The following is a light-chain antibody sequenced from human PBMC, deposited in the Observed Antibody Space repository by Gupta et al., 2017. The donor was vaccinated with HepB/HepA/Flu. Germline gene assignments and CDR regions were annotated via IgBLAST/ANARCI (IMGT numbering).Light chain of an antibody. Sequence: SYVLTQPPSVSVAPGTTARITCGGNNIGSKSGHWYQQKPGQAPVLVIYYDSDRPSGIPERFSGSNSGNTATLTISRVEAGDEADSYCQVWDSSSDHLVFGGGTKLTVL. CDR1: NIGSKS. V-gene: IGLV3-21*04. J-gene: IGLJ3*02. CDR2: YDS. CDR3: QVWDSSSDHLV.